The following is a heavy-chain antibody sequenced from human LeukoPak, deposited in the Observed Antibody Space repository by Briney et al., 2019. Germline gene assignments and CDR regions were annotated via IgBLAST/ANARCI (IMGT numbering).Heavy chain of an antibody. V-gene: IGHV3-30*18. J-gene: IGHJ5*02. CDR2: ISYDGSNK. D-gene: IGHD4-17*01. CDR1: GFTFSSYG. Sequence: GRSLRLSCAASGFTFSSYGMHWVRQAPGKGLEWVAVISYDGSNKYYADSVKGRFTISRDNSKNTLYLQMNSLRAEDTAVYYCAKIMTTVPTGWFDPWGQGTLVTVPS. CDR3: AKIMTTVPTGWFDP.